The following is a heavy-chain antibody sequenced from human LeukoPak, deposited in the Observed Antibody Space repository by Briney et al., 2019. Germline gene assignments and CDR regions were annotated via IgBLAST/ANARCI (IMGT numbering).Heavy chain of an antibody. CDR1: GGSISPNY. J-gene: IGHJ4*02. CDR3: ARAAGYDSSAMDY. D-gene: IGHD3-22*01. Sequence: SETLSLTCTVSGGSISPNYWSWIRQPPGKGLEWIGYIYYSGSTNYNPSLKSRVTMSVDTSKNQFSLKLSSVTAADTAVYYCARAAGYDSSAMDYWGQGTLVTVSS. V-gene: IGHV4-59*01. CDR2: IYYSGST.